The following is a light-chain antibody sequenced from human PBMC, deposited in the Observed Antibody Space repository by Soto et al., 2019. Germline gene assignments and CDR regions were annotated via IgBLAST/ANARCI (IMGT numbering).Light chain of an antibody. CDR2: DAS. Sequence: DFQMTQSPSTLSASVGDRVTITCRASQNINNWVAWYQQKPGKAPKFLIYDASTLQRGVSSRFSGSGFGTEFSLTINSLQPDDSGSYYCQHTRTFGQGNKV. CDR3: QHTRT. J-gene: IGKJ1*01. CDR1: QNINNW. V-gene: IGKV1-5*01.